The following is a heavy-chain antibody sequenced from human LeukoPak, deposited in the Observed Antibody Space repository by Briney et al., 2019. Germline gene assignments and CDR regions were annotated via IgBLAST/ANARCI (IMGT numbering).Heavy chain of an antibody. D-gene: IGHD3-9*01. CDR1: GGSISSSSYY. V-gene: IGHV4-39*07. J-gene: IGHJ3*02. Sequence: SETLSLTCTVSGGSISSSSYYWGWIRQPPGKGLEWIGSIYYSGSTYYNPSLKSRVTISVDTSKNQFSLKLSSVTAADTAVYYCARVEHYDILTGYSVGAFDIWGQGTMVTVSS. CDR2: IYYSGST. CDR3: ARVEHYDILTGYSVGAFDI.